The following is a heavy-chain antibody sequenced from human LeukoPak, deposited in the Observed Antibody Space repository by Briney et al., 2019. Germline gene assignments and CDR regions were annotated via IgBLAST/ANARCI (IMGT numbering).Heavy chain of an antibody. V-gene: IGHV3-53*04. D-gene: IGHD4-17*01. CDR1: GFTVSSNY. CDR3: ARVPYGDYADY. Sequence: GGSLRLSCAASGFTVSSNYMSWVRQAPGKGLEWGSVIYSGGSTYYADSVRGRFTISRHNSKNTLYLQMNSLRAEDTAVYYCARVPYGDYADYWGQGTLVTVSS. CDR2: IYSGGST. J-gene: IGHJ4*02.